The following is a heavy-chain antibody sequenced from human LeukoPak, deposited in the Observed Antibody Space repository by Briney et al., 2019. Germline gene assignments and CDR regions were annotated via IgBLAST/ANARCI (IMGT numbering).Heavy chain of an antibody. Sequence: SETLSLTCAVYGGSFSGYYWSWIRQPPGKGLEWTGEINHSGSTNYNPSLKSRVTISVDTSKNQFSLKLSSVTAADTAVYYCARGEFNYGSGSARYFDYWGQGTLVTVSS. D-gene: IGHD3-10*01. V-gene: IGHV4-34*01. CDR2: INHSGST. CDR1: GGSFSGYY. CDR3: ARGEFNYGSGSARYFDY. J-gene: IGHJ4*02.